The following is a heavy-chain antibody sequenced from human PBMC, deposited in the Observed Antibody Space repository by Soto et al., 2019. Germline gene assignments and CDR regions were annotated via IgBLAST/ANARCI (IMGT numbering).Heavy chain of an antibody. CDR3: AKGGPDGFCSGGRCYFDY. CDR1: GFTFDDYA. Sequence: EVQLVESGGGLVQPGRYLRLSCAASGFTFDDYAMHWVRRVPGKGLEWVSSISWNSNIIGYADSVKGRFTISRDNAKNSLYLQMNSLRPEDTALYYCAKGGPDGFCSGGRCYFDYWGQGTLVTVSS. CDR2: ISWNSNII. V-gene: IGHV3-9*01. J-gene: IGHJ4*02. D-gene: IGHD2-15*01.